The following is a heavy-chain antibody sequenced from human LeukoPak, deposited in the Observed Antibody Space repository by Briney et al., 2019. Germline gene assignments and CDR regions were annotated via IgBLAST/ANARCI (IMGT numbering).Heavy chain of an antibody. J-gene: IGHJ4*02. CDR3: ARRYYDNSGHSYGYYFDY. CDR2: INPNSGGT. D-gene: IGHD3-22*01. CDR1: GYPFTGYY. V-gene: IGHV1-2*02. Sequence: ASVKVSCKASGYPFTGYYIHWVRQAPGQGLEWMGWINPNSGGTNYAQKFQGRVTMTSDTSITTAYMDLSSLRSEDTAVYYCARRYYDNSGHSYGYYFDYWGQGTLVTVSS.